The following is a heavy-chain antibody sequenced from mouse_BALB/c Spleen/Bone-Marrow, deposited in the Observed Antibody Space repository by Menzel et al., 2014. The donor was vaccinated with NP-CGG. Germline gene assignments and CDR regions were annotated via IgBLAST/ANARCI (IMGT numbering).Heavy chain of an antibody. J-gene: IGHJ1*01. CDR2: IDPANGNT. V-gene: IGHV14-3*02. CDR3: ASYRYAWYFDV. CDR1: GFNIKDTY. Sequence: EVMLVESGAELVKPGASVKLSCTASGFNIKDTYMHWVKQRPEQGLEWIGRIDPANGNTKYDPKFQGKATITADTSSNTAYLQLSSLTSEDTAVYYCASYRYAWYFDVWGAGNTVTVSS. D-gene: IGHD2-14*01.